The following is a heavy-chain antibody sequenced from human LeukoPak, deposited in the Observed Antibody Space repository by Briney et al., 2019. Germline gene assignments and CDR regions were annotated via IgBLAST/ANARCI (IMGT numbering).Heavy chain of an antibody. J-gene: IGHJ6*04. CDR1: GGSFSGYY. Sequence: SETLSLTCAVYGGSFSGYYWSWIRQPPGKGLEWIGEINHSGCTNYNPSLKSRVTISVDTSKNQFSLKLSSVTAADTAVYYCARGRRFGELLYGMDVWGKGTTVTVSS. CDR2: INHSGCT. CDR3: ARGRRFGELLYGMDV. D-gene: IGHD3-10*01. V-gene: IGHV4-34*01.